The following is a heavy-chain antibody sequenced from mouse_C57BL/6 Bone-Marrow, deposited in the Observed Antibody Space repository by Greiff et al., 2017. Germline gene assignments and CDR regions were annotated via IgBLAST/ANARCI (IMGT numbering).Heavy chain of an antibody. CDR2: ISDGGSYT. V-gene: IGHV5-4*01. J-gene: IGHJ3*01. CDR3: ARGYDYAWFAY. D-gene: IGHD2-4*01. Sequence: EVQLVESGGGLVKPGGSLKLSCAASGFTFSSYAMSWVRQTPEKRLEWVATISDGGSYTYYPDNVKGRFTISRDNAKNNLYLQMSHLKSEDTAMYYCARGYDYAWFAYWGQGTLVTVSA. CDR1: GFTFSSYA.